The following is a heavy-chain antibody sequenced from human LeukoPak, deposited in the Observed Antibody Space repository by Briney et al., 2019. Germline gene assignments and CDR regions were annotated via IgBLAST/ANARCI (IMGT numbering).Heavy chain of an antibody. V-gene: IGHV1-8*01. CDR3: AREVALNSAFDI. D-gene: IGHD2-15*01. Sequence: ASVKVSCKASGYTFTSYDINWVREATGQGREWMGWMNPNSGNTGYTQKFQGRVTMTRNTSISTAYMELSTLRSEDTAVYYCAREVALNSAFDIWGQGTMVTVSS. J-gene: IGHJ3*02. CDR2: MNPNSGNT. CDR1: GYTFTSYD.